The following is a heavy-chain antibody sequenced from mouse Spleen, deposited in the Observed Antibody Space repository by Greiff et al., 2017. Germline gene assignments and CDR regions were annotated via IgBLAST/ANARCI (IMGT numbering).Heavy chain of an antibody. Sequence: EVKLVESGGGLVKPGGSLKLSCAASGFTFSSYAMSWVRQTPEKRLEWVATISSGGSYTYYPDSVKGRFTISRDNAKNTLYLQMSSLRSEDTAMYYCARHYGSSYDAMDYWGQGTSVTVSS. J-gene: IGHJ4*01. CDR2: ISSGGSYT. D-gene: IGHD1-1*01. CDR1: GFTFSSYA. CDR3: ARHYGSSYDAMDY. V-gene: IGHV5-9-3*01.